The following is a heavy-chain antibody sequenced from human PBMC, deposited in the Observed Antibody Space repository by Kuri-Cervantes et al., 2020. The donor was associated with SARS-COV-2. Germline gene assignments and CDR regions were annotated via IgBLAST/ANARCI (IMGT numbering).Heavy chain of an antibody. D-gene: IGHD3-3*01. CDR2: IYYSGST. CDR3: AREGIPIFGVELHAFDI. Sequence: SETLSLTCTVSGGSISSYYWSWIRQPPGKGLEWIGYIYYSGSTNYNPALKSQVTISVDTSKNQFSLKLSSVTAADTAVYYCAREGIPIFGVELHAFDIWGQGTMVTVSS. CDR1: GGSISSYY. J-gene: IGHJ3*02. V-gene: IGHV4-59*01.